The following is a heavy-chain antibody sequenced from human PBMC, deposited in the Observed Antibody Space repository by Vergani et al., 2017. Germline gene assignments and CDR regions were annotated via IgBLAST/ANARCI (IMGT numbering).Heavy chain of an antibody. CDR3: AKDIVVGVAATGNWFYP. CDR2: ISGSGGST. D-gene: IGHD2-15*01. J-gene: IGHJ5*02. V-gene: IGHV3-23*04. CDR1: GFTFSSYA. Sequence: EVQMVESGGGLVKPGGSLRLSCAASGFTFSSYAMSWVRQAPGKGLEWVSAISGSGGSTYYADSVKGRFTISRDNSKNTLYLQMNSLRAEDTAVYYCAKDIVVGVAATGNWFYPWGQGTLVTVSS.